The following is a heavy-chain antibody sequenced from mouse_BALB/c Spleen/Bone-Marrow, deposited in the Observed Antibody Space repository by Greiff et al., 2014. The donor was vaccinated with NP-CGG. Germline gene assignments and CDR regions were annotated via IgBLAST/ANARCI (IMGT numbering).Heavy chain of an antibody. D-gene: IGHD2-3*01. CDR1: GFNIKDTY. J-gene: IGHJ2*01. CDR3: AIYFYFDY. V-gene: IGHV14-3*02. Sequence: VQLVESGAELVEPGASVRLSCTASGFNIKDTYMHWVKQRPDQGLEWIGRIDPANGNAKHDPKFQGKAAITADTSSNTTYLQLSSLTSEDTAVYYCAIYFYFDYWGQGTTLTVSS. CDR2: IDPANGNA.